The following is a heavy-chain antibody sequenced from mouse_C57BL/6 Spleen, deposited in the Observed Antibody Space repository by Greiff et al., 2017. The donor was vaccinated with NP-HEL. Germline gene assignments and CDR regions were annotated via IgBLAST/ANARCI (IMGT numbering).Heavy chain of an antibody. Sequence: EVKVVESGGGLVQPKGSLKLSCAASGFSFNTYAMNWVRQAPGKGLEWVARIRSKSNNYATYYADSVKDSFTISRDDSESMLYLQMNNLKTEDTAMYYCVRSFYYYGSSYYFDYWGQGTTLTVSS. CDR2: IRSKSNNYAT. V-gene: IGHV10-1*01. J-gene: IGHJ2*01. D-gene: IGHD1-1*01. CDR3: VRSFYYYGSSYYFDY. CDR1: GFSFNTYA.